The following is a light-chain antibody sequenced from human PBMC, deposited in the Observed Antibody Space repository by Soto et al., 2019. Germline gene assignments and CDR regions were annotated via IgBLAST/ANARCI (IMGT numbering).Light chain of an antibody. CDR1: SSDVGAYNY. V-gene: IGLV2-11*01. CDR3: CSYAGNYFI. CDR2: DVS. J-gene: IGLJ2*01. Sequence: QSALTQPPSVSGSPGQSVAISCTGTSSDVGAYNYVSWYQQHPGKAPKVMIFDVSGRPSGVPDRFSGSKSGNTASLTISGLLAEDEADYYCCSYAGNYFIFGGGTKLTVL.